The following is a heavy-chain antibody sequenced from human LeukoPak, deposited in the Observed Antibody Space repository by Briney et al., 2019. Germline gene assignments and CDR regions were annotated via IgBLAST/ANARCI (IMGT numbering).Heavy chain of an antibody. Sequence: SETLSLTCTVSGGSISSHDCYRSWIRQPPGKGLEWIGYIYYSGSTYYNPSLKSRLTMSIDTSKNQFSLKLSSVTAADTAVYYCARRRDKYYYYGTDVWGQGTTVTVSS. CDR1: GGSISSHDCY. CDR2: IYYSGST. D-gene: IGHD2-15*01. CDR3: ARRRDKYYYYGTDV. V-gene: IGHV4-30-4*01. J-gene: IGHJ6*02.